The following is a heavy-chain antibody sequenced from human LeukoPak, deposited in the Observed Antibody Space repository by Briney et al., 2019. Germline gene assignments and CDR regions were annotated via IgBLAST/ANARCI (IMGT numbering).Heavy chain of an antibody. Sequence: GRSLRLSCVASGFTFSSYAMNWVRQAPGKGLEWVSAITGSGYSTYYAASVRGRFTISRDNSKNTLYLQMNSLTAEDTAIYYCAKDVGDGYNYDYWGQGTLVTVSS. D-gene: IGHD5-24*01. V-gene: IGHV3-23*01. CDR3: AKDVGDGYNYDY. J-gene: IGHJ4*02. CDR1: GFTFSSYA. CDR2: ITGSGYST.